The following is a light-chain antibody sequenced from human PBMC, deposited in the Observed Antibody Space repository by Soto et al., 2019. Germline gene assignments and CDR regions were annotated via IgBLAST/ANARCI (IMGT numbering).Light chain of an antibody. CDR3: QQYYSYWT. Sequence: DIDMTQSPSTLSASVVDTVTVTCRASQSIERWLAWYQQKPGKAPNLLIFDASTLENGVPARFSGSRSGPEFSLTISSLQPDDFATYYCQQYYSYWTFGQGTKVDIK. J-gene: IGKJ1*01. CDR1: QSIERW. V-gene: IGKV1-5*01. CDR2: DAS.